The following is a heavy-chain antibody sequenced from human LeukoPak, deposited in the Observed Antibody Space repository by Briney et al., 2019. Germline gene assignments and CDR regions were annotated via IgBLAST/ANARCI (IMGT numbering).Heavy chain of an antibody. CDR2: INHSGST. CDR3: ARAPYYYGSGFDY. J-gene: IGHJ4*02. D-gene: IGHD3-10*01. CDR1: GGSFSGYY. V-gene: IGHV4-34*01. Sequence: SETLSLTCAVYGGSFSGYYWSWIRQPPGKGLEWIGEINHSGSTHYNPSLKSRVTISVDTSKNQFSLKLSSVTAADTAVYYCARAPYYYGSGFDYWGQGTLVTVSS.